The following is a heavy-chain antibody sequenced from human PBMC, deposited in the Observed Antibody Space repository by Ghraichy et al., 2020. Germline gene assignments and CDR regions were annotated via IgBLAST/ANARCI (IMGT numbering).Heavy chain of an antibody. D-gene: IGHD6-13*01. CDR3: SIIGFSATGSLDR. CDR1: GFSFTDAR. Sequence: GGSLRLSCAASGFSFTDARMSWVRQAPGKGLEWVGRIRSITNGGPTDYAAPVKGRFTISRDDSQNTLFLQMSSLKTEDTAVYYCSIIGFSATGSLDRWGQGTLVTVSS. J-gene: IGHJ5*02. V-gene: IGHV3-15*01. CDR2: IRSITNGGPT.